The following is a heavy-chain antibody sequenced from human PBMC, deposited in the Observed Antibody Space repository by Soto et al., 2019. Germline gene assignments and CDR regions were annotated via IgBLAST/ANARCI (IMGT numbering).Heavy chain of an antibody. Sequence: QVQLVQSGAEVKKPGASVKVSCKASGYTFTSYAMHWVRQAPGQRLEWMGWINAGNGNTKYSQKFQGRVTITRDTSASAAYMELSSLRSEDTAVYYCARSTILGNWVDPRGQGTLVTVSS. D-gene: IGHD2-2*01. CDR1: GYTFTSYA. CDR3: ARSTILGNWVDP. J-gene: IGHJ5*02. V-gene: IGHV1-3*01. CDR2: INAGNGNT.